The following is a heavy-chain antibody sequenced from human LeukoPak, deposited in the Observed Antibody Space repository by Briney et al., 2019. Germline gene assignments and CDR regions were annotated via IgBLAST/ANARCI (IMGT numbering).Heavy chain of an antibody. CDR3: AKDPSYYYDNSGYYSFDY. CDR1: GFTFSSYA. D-gene: IGHD3-22*01. J-gene: IGHJ4*02. Sequence: GGSLRLSCAASGFTFSSYAVSWVRQARGKGLERVSAISGSGGSTYYADSVKGRFTISRDNSKNTLYLQMNSLRAEDTAVYYCAKDPSYYYDNSGYYSFDYWGQGTLVTVSS. V-gene: IGHV3-23*01. CDR2: ISGSGGST.